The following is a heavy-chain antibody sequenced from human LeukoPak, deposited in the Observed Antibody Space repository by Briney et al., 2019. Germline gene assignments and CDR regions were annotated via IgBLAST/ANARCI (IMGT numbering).Heavy chain of an antibody. Sequence: SETLSLTCTVSGGSISSSYWRWIRQPPGKGREWIGYIYYSGSTNYNPSLKSRVTISVDTSKNQFSLKLSSVTAADTAVYYCARGDWNYRFDYWGQGTPVTVSS. CDR1: GGSISSSY. V-gene: IGHV4-59*01. J-gene: IGHJ4*02. D-gene: IGHD1-7*01. CDR3: ARGDWNYRFDY. CDR2: IYYSGST.